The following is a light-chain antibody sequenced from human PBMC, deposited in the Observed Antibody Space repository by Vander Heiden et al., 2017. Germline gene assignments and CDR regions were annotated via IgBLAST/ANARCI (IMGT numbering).Light chain of an antibody. CDR3: QQYRTYPYT. CDR1: QNIDNW. CDR2: SAS. V-gene: IGKV1-5*03. Sequence: DIQMTQSPSTLSASVGDRVTITCRANQNIDNWLAWYQQKPGKAPKLLIYSASTLESGVPARFSGSGSGTEFTLTIFSLQSDDFATYYCQQYRTYPYTFGEGTKLEIK. J-gene: IGKJ2*01.